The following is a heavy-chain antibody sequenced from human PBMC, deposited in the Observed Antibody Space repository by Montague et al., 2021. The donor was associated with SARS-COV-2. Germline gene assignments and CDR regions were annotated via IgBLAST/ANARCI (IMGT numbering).Heavy chain of an antibody. D-gene: IGHD3-22*01. Sequence: SLRLSCAASGFTLSSHWMHWVRQAPGEGLVWVSRINSDGRNLGYADSVKGRFTISRDNAQNTLYLQMNSLRAEDTAVYYCARDRVVGVTTNTLDIWGQGTMVTVSS. CDR2: INSDGRNL. CDR1: GFTLSSHW. V-gene: IGHV3-74*01. CDR3: ARDRVVGVTTNTLDI. J-gene: IGHJ3*02.